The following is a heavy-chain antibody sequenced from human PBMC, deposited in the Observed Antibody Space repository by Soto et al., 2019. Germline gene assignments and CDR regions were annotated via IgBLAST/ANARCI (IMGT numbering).Heavy chain of an antibody. V-gene: IGHV3-66*01. Sequence: PGGSLRLSCVASGFTVSSHYMSWVRQAPGKGLEWVSIIYSGGDTYYTNSVKDRFTISRDISKNALFLQMSSLRAEDTAVYYCARVVVVASVMDYFDYWGQGALVPVSS. CDR1: GFTVSSHY. CDR3: ARVVVVASVMDYFDY. CDR2: IYSGGDT. D-gene: IGHD2-2*01. J-gene: IGHJ4*02.